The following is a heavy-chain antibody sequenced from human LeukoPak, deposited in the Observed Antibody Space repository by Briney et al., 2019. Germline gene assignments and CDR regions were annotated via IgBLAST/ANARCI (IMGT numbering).Heavy chain of an antibody. CDR2: ISAYNGNT. Sequence: ASVKVSCKASGGTFSSYVISWVRQAPGQGLEWMGWISAYNGNTNYAQKLQGRVTMTTDTSTTTAYMELRSLRSDDTAVYYCARANYHGSGSYCDYWGQGTLVTVSS. J-gene: IGHJ4*02. CDR3: ARANYHGSGSYCDY. D-gene: IGHD3-10*01. V-gene: IGHV1-18*01. CDR1: GGTFSSYV.